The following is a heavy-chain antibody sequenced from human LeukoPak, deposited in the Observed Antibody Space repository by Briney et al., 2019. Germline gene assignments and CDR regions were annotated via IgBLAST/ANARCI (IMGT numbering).Heavy chain of an antibody. CDR1: GGSINSDVYY. D-gene: IGHD6-13*01. Sequence: PSETLSLTCTVSGGSINSDVYYWSWVRQHPEKGLEYIGHIYYSGSTYYNPSLKSRLTISVDTSKNQFSLKLSSVTAADTAVYYCARTGSSSWTNFYYYMDVWGKGTTVTVPS. V-gene: IGHV4-31*03. CDR3: ARTGSSSWTNFYYYMDV. J-gene: IGHJ6*03. CDR2: IYYSGST.